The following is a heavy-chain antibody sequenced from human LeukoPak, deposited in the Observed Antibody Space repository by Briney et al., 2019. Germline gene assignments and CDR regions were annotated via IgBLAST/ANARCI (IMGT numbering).Heavy chain of an antibody. CDR1: GFTFSTYA. V-gene: IGHV3-30*04. Sequence: GGSLRLSCAASGFTFSTYAMHWVRQAPGKGLEWVAVISYDGSNKYYADSVEGRFTISRDNSKNTLYLQMNSLRAEDTAVYYCARGPLGRVVVVAATLDYWGQGTLATVSS. CDR3: ARGPLGRVVVVAATLDY. J-gene: IGHJ4*02. CDR2: ISYDGSNK. D-gene: IGHD2-15*01.